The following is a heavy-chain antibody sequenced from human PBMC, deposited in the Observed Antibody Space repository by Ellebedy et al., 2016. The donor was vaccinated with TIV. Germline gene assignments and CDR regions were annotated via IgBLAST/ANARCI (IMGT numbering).Heavy chain of an antibody. CDR1: GGSFSSGTYY. Sequence: MPSETLSLTCTVSGGSFSSGTYYGVWIRQPPGKGLEWIGTIYYSGTTYYNPSLESRVTISVDTPQNRLSVRLTSVTAEDTAVYYCARYCISTTCSTNAFDLWGQGTRVTVSS. CDR2: IYYSGTT. V-gene: IGHV4-39*01. J-gene: IGHJ3*01. D-gene: IGHD2-2*02. CDR3: ARYCISTTCSTNAFDL.